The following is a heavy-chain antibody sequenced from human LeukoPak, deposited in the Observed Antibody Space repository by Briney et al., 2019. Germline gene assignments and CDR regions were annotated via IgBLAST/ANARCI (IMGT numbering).Heavy chain of an antibody. CDR2: IRYDGSYK. CDR3: AKESAVAGPFDY. D-gene: IGHD6-19*01. Sequence: GGSLRLSCAASGFTFSSYGMHWVRQAPGKGLEWVAFIRYDGSYKYYADSVKGRFTISRDNSKNTLYLQMNSLRAEDTAVYYCAKESAVAGPFDYWGQGTLVTVSS. CDR1: GFTFSSYG. V-gene: IGHV3-30*02. J-gene: IGHJ4*02.